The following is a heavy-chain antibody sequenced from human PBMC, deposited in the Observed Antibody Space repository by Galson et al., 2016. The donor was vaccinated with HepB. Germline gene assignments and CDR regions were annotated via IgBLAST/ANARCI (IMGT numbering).Heavy chain of an antibody. Sequence: SLRLSCAASGFTVSSNYMSWVRQAPGKGLEWVSVIYSGGSTYYADSVKGRFTISRDNSKNTLYPQMNSLRAEGTAVYYCARLSWQWLVPIFDYWGQGTLVTVSS. CDR3: ARLSWQWLVPIFDY. J-gene: IGHJ4*02. D-gene: IGHD6-19*01. CDR2: IYSGGST. CDR1: GFTVSSNY. V-gene: IGHV3-53*01.